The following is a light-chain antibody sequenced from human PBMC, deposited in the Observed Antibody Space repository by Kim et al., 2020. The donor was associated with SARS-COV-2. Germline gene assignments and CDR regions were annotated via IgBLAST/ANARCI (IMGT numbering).Light chain of an antibody. CDR1: VLAKKY. CDR2: KDN. CDR3: YSAVDNNWV. V-gene: IGLV3-27*01. Sequence: SGSVSPGQTDRITCSGDVLAKKYARWFQQKPGKAPLLMIYKDNERPSGIPEQFSGSSSGTTVTLTISGAQVEDEAEYYGYSAVDNNWVFGGGTQLTV. J-gene: IGLJ3*02.